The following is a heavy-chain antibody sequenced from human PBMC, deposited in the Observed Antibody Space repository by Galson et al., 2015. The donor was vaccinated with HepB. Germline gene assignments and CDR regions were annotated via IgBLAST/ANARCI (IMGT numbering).Heavy chain of an antibody. D-gene: IGHD4-23*01. J-gene: IGHJ3*02. CDR1: GFTFSSYA. CDR3: AKDGKSDSPVGDAFDI. V-gene: IGHV3-23*01. Sequence: SLRLSCAASGFTFSSYAMSWVRQAPGKGLEWVSAISGSGGSTYYADSVKGRFTISRDNSKNTLYLQMNSLRAEDTAVYYCAKDGKSDSPVGDAFDIWGQGTMVTVSS. CDR2: ISGSGGST.